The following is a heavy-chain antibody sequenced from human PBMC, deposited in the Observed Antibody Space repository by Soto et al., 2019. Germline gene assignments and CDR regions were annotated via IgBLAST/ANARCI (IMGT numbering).Heavy chain of an antibody. V-gene: IGHV4-30-4*01. CDR2: ISYSGST. J-gene: IGHJ4*02. CDR3: ATMGTPATGLYVFDY. Sequence: QVQLQESGPGLVKPSQTLSLTCTVSGGSISSGNYYWSWIRQPPGKGLEWIGFISYSGSTYYSTFLKSRVTISVDTSKSQFSLNLSFVTAADTAVYYCATMGTPATGLYVFDYWGQGSLVTVSS. CDR1: GGSISSGNYY. D-gene: IGHD2-15*01.